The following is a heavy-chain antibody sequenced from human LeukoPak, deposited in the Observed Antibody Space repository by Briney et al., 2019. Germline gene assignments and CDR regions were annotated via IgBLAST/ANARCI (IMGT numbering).Heavy chain of an antibody. CDR3: ARQGVAVAGTLWLDP. Sequence: GESLNISCRGSGYTFSNYWIAWVRQMPGKGLEWMGIIYPGDSDTTYSPSFQGQVTISVDESINTTYLHWKSLKASDSAIYFCARQGVAVAGTLWLDPWGQGTLVTVSS. V-gene: IGHV5-51*01. CDR2: IYPGDSDT. J-gene: IGHJ5*02. CDR1: GYTFSNYW. D-gene: IGHD6-19*01.